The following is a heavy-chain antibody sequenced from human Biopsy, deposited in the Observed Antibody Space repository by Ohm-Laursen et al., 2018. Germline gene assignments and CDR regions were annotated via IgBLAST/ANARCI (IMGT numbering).Heavy chain of an antibody. CDR2: IIPSGGYT. D-gene: IGHD3-10*01. Sequence: SAKVSCKASGYTFSNYYIHWVRQAPGQGPEWMGMIIPSGGYTRYAQKFQGRLTMTRDTSTSTVYMELSSLRSEEAAVYYCARTESLDYWGQEALVTVSS. CDR1: GYTFSNYY. V-gene: IGHV1-46*01. CDR3: ARTESLDY. J-gene: IGHJ4*02.